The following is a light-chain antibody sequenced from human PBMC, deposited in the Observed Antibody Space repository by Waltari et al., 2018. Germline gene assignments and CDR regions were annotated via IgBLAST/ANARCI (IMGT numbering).Light chain of an antibody. CDR1: SSNIGPGYD. V-gene: IGLV1-40*01. Sequence: QSVLTQPPSVSGAPGQRVPIPCTGSSSNIGPGYDVHWYQQLPGAAPNLLIFSNTNRAQGAPDRISASKSGTSASLVITGLQAEDEADYFCQSYDSSLSGIFGGGTKLTVL. CDR2: SNT. CDR3: QSYDSSLSGI. J-gene: IGLJ2*01.